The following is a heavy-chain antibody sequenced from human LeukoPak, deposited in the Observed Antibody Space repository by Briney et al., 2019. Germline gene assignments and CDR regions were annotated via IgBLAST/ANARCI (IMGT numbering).Heavy chain of an antibody. Sequence: GASVKVSFKVSGYTLTEFSMHWVRQAPGKGLEWMGSFDPEDGETIYTQKFQGRVTMTEDTSTDTAYMELSSLRSEDTAVYYCTSTVTMRDWYFDLWGRGTLVTVSS. CDR1: GYTLTEFS. D-gene: IGHD4-17*01. CDR3: TSTVTMRDWYFDL. J-gene: IGHJ2*01. V-gene: IGHV1-24*01. CDR2: FDPEDGET.